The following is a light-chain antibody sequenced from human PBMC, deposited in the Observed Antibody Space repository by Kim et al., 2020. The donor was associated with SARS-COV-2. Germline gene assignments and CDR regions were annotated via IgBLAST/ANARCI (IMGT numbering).Light chain of an antibody. CDR2: KDS. CDR1: VLGNKY. Sequence: SYELTQPSSVSVSPGQTASITCSGDVLGNKYAWWYQQKPGQSPVLVIYKDSERPSGIPERFSGSNSGNTATLTISGAQVVDEADYYCHAADSSTLVFGTGTQVTVL. J-gene: IGLJ2*01. V-gene: IGLV3-1*01. CDR3: HAADSSTLV.